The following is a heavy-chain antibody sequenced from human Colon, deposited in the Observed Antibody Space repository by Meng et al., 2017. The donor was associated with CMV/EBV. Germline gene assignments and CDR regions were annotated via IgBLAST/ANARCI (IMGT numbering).Heavy chain of an antibody. D-gene: IGHD6-13*01. CDR2: ISWKSGRI. V-gene: IGHV3-9*01. Sequence: SLKISCAASGFTFDDYAMHWVRQAPGKGLEWVSGISWKSGRIGYADSVKGRFTISRDNAKNSLYLQMNSLRAEDTALYYCAKAPGYSSSPGYYYGMDVWGQGTTVTVSS. CDR3: AKAPGYSSSPGYYYGMDV. CDR1: GFTFDDYA. J-gene: IGHJ6*02.